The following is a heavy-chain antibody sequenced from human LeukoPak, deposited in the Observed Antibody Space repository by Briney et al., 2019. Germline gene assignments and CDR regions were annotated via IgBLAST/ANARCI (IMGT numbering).Heavy chain of an antibody. Sequence: GRSLRLSCAASGFTFSSYGMHWVRQAPGKGLEWVAVIWYDGSNKYYADSVKGRFTISRDNSKNTLYLQMHSLRAEDTAVYYCAKGRGLWEGPYDPEFDYWGQGTLVTVSS. J-gene: IGHJ4*02. CDR3: AKGRGLWEGPYDPEFDY. D-gene: IGHD1-26*01. CDR1: GFTFSSYG. CDR2: IWYDGSNK. V-gene: IGHV3-33*06.